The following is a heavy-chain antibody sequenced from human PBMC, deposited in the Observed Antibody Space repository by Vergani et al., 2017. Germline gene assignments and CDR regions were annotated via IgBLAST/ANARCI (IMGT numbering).Heavy chain of an antibody. J-gene: IGHJ4*02. Sequence: QVQLQESGPGLVKPPGTLSLTCAVSGGSITSYNWWTWVRQSPGKGLEWIGEIFHSGTTNYNPSLKSRVTISVDTSKNQFSLKLSSVTAADTAVYYCARLSLAGVGYWGQGTLVTVSS. CDR2: IFHSGTT. D-gene: IGHD3-3*01. CDR3: ARLSLAGVGY. CDR1: GGSITSYNW. V-gene: IGHV4-4*03.